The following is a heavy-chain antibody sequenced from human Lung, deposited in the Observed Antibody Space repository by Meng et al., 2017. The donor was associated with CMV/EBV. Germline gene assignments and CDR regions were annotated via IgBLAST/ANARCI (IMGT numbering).Heavy chain of an antibody. CDR3: TKDWSHAMDV. CDR1: GFSGSG. J-gene: IGHJ6*02. D-gene: IGHD1-1*01. Sequence: GXSXKISCAVSGFSGSGIHWVRQASGKGLEWVGHSRSKDFSYATEFAASVKGRFTISRDESKNTAHLQMNSLKTEDTAVYYCTKDWSHAMDVWGQGTTVTVSS. V-gene: IGHV3-73*01. CDR2: SRSKDFSYAT.